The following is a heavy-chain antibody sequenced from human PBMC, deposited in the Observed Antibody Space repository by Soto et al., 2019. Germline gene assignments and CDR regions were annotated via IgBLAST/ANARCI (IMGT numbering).Heavy chain of an antibody. J-gene: IGHJ2*01. CDR2: ISTTTGTM. V-gene: IGHV3-48*02. CDR3: ATYGDHNWYFDL. Sequence: EVQLVESGGGLVQPGGSLRLSCAASGFAFSSYSMNWVRQAPGKGLEWVSYISTTTGTMYYADSVRGRFTISRDNAKKSLYLQMESLRDEDTAVYYCATYGDHNWYFDLWGRGTLVTVSS. CDR1: GFAFSSYS. D-gene: IGHD4-17*01.